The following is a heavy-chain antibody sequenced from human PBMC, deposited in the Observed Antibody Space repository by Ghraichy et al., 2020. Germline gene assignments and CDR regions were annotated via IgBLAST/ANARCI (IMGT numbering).Heavy chain of an antibody. D-gene: IGHD3-10*01. CDR3: ARDLSDGVAGDYYYYMDV. J-gene: IGHJ6*03. CDR1: GFTFSTYT. CDR2: ITSGSSTI. Sequence: GGSLRLSCAASGFTFSTYTMNWVRQAPGRGLEWVSYITSGSSTIHYADSVKGRFTISRDNAKNSLYLQMNSLRDEDTAVYYCARDLSDGVAGDYYYYMDVWGKGTTVTVSS. V-gene: IGHV3-48*02.